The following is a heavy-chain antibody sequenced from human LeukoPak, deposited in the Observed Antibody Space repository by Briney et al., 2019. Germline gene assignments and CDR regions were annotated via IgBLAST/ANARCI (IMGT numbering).Heavy chain of an antibody. J-gene: IGHJ5*02. CDR3: ARDGEPPATWFDP. Sequence: EASVKVSCKASGYTFTGYYMHWVRQAPGQGLEWMGWINPNSGGTNYAQKFQGRVTMTRDTSISTAYMELSRLRSDDTAVYYCARDGEPPATWFDPWGQGTLVTVFS. CDR2: INPNSGGT. V-gene: IGHV1-2*02. D-gene: IGHD1-14*01. CDR1: GYTFTGYY.